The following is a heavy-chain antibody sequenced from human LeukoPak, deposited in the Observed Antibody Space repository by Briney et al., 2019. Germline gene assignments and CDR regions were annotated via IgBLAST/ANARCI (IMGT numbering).Heavy chain of an antibody. CDR1: GFTFSSYW. Sequence: GGSLRLSCAASGFTFSSYWMHWDRQAPGKGLVWVSRINSDGSSTSYADSVKGRFTISRDNAKNTLYLQMNSLRAEDTAVYYCARVTVGGIVVVPAAMFWDYYYYYMDVWGKGTTVTVSS. J-gene: IGHJ6*03. D-gene: IGHD2-2*01. CDR2: INSDGSST. CDR3: ARVTVGGIVVVPAAMFWDYYYYYMDV. V-gene: IGHV3-74*01.